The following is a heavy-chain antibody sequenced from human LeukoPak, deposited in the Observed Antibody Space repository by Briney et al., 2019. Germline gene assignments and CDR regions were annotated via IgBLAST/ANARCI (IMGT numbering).Heavy chain of an antibody. J-gene: IGHJ4*02. CDR1: GGSISGHY. CDR2: IYYSGST. CDR3: ARQPVAPDY. Sequence: SETLSLTCTVSGGSISGHYWSWIRRPPGKGLEWIGYIYYSGSTSYNPSLKSRVTMSVGTSKNQFSLKLSSVTAADTAVYYCARQPVAPDYWGQGTLVTVSS. D-gene: IGHD6-19*01. V-gene: IGHV4-59*11.